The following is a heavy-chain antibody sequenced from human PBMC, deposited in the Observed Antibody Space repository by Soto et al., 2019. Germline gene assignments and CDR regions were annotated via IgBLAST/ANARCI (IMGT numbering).Heavy chain of an antibody. J-gene: IGHJ6*02. D-gene: IGHD3-10*01. CDR1: GGSVSSGSYY. V-gene: IGHV4-61*01. CDR3: ARGVRTMVRGVYYYYYGMGV. Sequence: SETLSLTCTVSGGSVSSGSYYWSWIRQPPGKGLEWIGYIYYSGSTNYNPSLKSRVTISVDTSKNQFSLKLSSVTAADTAVYYCARGVRTMVRGVYYYYYGMGVWGQGTTVTVSS. CDR2: IYYSGST.